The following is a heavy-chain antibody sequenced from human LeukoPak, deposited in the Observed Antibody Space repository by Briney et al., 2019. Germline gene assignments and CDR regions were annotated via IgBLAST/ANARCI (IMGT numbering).Heavy chain of an antibody. CDR1: GYTFTSYG. D-gene: IGHD3-10*01. J-gene: IGHJ4*02. CDR2: ISAYNGNT. Sequence: ASVKVSCKASGYTFTSYGISWVRQAPGQGLEWMGWISAYNGNTNYAQKLQGRVTMTTDTSTSTAYMELRSLRSGDTAVYYCARVVGQLLWFGELFGYFDYWGQGTLVTVSS. CDR3: ARVVGQLLWFGELFGYFDY. V-gene: IGHV1-18*01.